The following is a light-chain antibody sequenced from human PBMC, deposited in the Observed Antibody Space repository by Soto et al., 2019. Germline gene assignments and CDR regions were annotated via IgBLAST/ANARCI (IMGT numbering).Light chain of an antibody. V-gene: IGKV1-12*01. Sequence: DIQMAQSPSSVSASVGDRVTITCRASQGISSSLAWYQQRPGKAPKLLIYAASNLQNEVPSRFSGSGSGTDFTLTISSLQPEDFATYYCQQAKNFPWTFDQGTRVEIK. CDR3: QQAKNFPWT. CDR1: QGISSS. J-gene: IGKJ1*01. CDR2: AAS.